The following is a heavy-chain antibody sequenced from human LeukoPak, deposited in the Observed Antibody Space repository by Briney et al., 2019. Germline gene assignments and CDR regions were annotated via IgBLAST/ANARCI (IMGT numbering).Heavy chain of an antibody. V-gene: IGHV1-8*01. D-gene: IGHD3-16*02. Sequence: ASVKVSCKASGYTFTSYEINWVRQATGHGLEWMGWMNPDSGDTAYAQKFQGRITMTRSTSITTAYMELSSLRSDDTAVYYCARDNHLNYVWGSYLPNFDYWGQGTLVTVSS. CDR2: MNPDSGDT. J-gene: IGHJ4*02. CDR3: ARDNHLNYVWGSYLPNFDY. CDR1: GYTFTSYE.